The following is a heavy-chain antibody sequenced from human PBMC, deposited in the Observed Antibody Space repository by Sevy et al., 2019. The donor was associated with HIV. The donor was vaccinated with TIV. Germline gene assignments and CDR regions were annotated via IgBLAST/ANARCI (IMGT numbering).Heavy chain of an antibody. D-gene: IGHD3-22*01. CDR1: GFTVSSNY. CDR3: ARVNYYDGSGYPY. CDR2: IYSGGST. J-gene: IGHJ4*02. V-gene: IGHV3-66*01. Sequence: GGSLRLSCAASGFTVSSNYMSWVRQAPGKGLEWVSVIYSGGSTYYADSVKGRFTISRDNCKNPLYLQMNSLRAEDTAVYYCARVNYYDGSGYPYWGQGTLVTVSS.